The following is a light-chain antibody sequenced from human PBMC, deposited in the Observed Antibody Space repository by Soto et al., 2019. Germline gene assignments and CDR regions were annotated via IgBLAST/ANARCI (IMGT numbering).Light chain of an antibody. CDR1: TSDVGGYNY. J-gene: IGLJ1*01. V-gene: IGLV2-14*01. Sequence: QSVLTQPASVSGSLGQSITISCTGTTSDVGGYNYVSWYQQHPRKAPILMIYEVTNRPSGVSNRFSGSKSGNTASLTISGLQVEDEAEYFCGSYTGSITYVFGTGTKLTVL. CDR2: EVT. CDR3: GSYTGSITYV.